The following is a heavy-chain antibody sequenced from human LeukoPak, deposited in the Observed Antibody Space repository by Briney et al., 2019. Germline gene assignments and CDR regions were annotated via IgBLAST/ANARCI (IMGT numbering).Heavy chain of an antibody. CDR3: VRDSGEIPNTYYYDSSGYLHY. CDR1: GFTFNTYG. D-gene: IGHD3-22*01. J-gene: IGHJ4*02. Sequence: GRSQRLSCAASGFTFNTYGMHWVRQAPGKGLEWVAVIWYDGSNKYYADSVRGRFTISRDNSKNTLYLQMNSLRAEDTAVYFCVRDSGEIPNTYYYDSSGYLHYWGPGTLVTVSS. CDR2: IWYDGSNK. V-gene: IGHV3-33*01.